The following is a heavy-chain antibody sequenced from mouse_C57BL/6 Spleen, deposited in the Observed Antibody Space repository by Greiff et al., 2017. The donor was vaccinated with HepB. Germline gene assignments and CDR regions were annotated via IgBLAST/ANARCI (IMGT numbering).Heavy chain of an antibody. CDR2: IYPRSGNT. CDR3: ARSYYGRTYYAMDY. V-gene: IGHV1-81*01. CDR1: GYTFTSYG. J-gene: IGHJ4*01. Sequence: QVQLQQSGAELARPGASVKLSCKASGYTFTSYGISWVKQRTGQGLEWIGEIYPRSGNTYYNEKFKGKATLTADKSSSTAYMELRSLTSEDSAVYFCARSYYGRTYYAMDYWGQGTSVTVSS. D-gene: IGHD1-1*01.